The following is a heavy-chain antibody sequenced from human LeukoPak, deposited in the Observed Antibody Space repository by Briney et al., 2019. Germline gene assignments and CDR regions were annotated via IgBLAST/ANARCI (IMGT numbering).Heavy chain of an antibody. Sequence: SETLSLTCTVSGGSISSYYWSWIRHAAGKGLEWIGRIYTSGSTNYNPSLKSRVTISVDKSKNQFSLKLSSVTAADTAVYYCARVLSSWQFDYWGQGTLVTVSS. D-gene: IGHD6-13*01. CDR2: IYTSGST. CDR3: ARVLSSWQFDY. J-gene: IGHJ4*02. V-gene: IGHV4-4*07. CDR1: GGSISSYY.